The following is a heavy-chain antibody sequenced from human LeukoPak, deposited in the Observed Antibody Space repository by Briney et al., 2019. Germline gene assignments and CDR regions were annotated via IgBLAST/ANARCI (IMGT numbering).Heavy chain of an antibody. V-gene: IGHV3-23*01. Sequence: GGSLRLSCAASGFTFSSYGMGWVRQAPGKGLEWVSAIAGSGGSTYYADSVKGRFTISRDNSKNTLYLQMNSLRADDTAVYYCARVWPRGYYYYMDVWGKGTTVTLSS. J-gene: IGHJ6*03. CDR3: ARVWPRGYYYYMDV. CDR2: IAGSGGST. D-gene: IGHD3-16*01. CDR1: GFTFSSYG.